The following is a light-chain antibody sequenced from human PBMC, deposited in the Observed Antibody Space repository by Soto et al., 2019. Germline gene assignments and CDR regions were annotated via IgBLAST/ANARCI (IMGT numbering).Light chain of an antibody. CDR1: SSDVGLYDY. V-gene: IGLV2-14*01. CDR2: AVS. CDR3: FSFTTDWTHV. Sequence: QSVLTQPASVSGSPGQSITISCTGTSSDVGLYDYVSWYQQHPGKAPQLMIYAVSNRPSGVSNRFSASKSGNTASLTISGLQAEDEADYFCFSFTTDWTHVFGTGTKVTV. J-gene: IGLJ1*01.